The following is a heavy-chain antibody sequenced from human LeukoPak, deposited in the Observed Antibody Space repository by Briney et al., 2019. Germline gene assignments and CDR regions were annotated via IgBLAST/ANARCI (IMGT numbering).Heavy chain of an antibody. D-gene: IGHD3-22*01. J-gene: IGHJ5*02. CDR1: GYTFTSYG. V-gene: IGHV1-18*01. Sequence: VASVKVSCKASGYTFTSYGISWVRQAPGQGLEWMGWISAYNGNTNYAQNLQDGVTMTTDTSTTTAYMELRSLRSDDTAVYYCAREGSLYDSGNYYLSWFDPWGQGTLVTVSS. CDR2: ISAYNGNT. CDR3: AREGSLYDSGNYYLSWFDP.